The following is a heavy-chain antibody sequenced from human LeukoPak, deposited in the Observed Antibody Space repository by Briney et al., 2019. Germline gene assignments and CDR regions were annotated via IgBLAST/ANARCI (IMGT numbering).Heavy chain of an antibody. J-gene: IGHJ4*02. CDR1: GYTFTSYD. Sequence: ASVKVSCKASGYTFTSYDIHWVRQATGQGLEWMGWISAYNGNTNYAQKLQGRVTMTTDTSTSTAYMELRSLRSDDTAVYYCARSTALYGDYIWGQGTLVTVSS. V-gene: IGHV1-18*01. CDR2: ISAYNGNT. D-gene: IGHD4-17*01. CDR3: ARSTALYGDYI.